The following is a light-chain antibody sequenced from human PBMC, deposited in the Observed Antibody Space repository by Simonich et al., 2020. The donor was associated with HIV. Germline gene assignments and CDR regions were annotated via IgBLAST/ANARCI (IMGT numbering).Light chain of an antibody. J-gene: IGKJ2*01. CDR1: QSISSY. V-gene: IGKV1-39*01. CDR2: AAS. CDR3: QQSYRTPYT. Sequence: DIQMTKSPSSLSASVGDRVTITCRASQSISSYLNWDQQKPGKSPKLLIYAASSLQSGVPSRFSGSGSGTDFTLTISSLQPEDFATYYCQQSYRTPYTFGQGTKLEIK.